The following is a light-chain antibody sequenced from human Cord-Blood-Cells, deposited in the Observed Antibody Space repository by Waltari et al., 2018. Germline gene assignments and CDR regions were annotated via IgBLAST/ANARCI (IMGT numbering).Light chain of an antibody. CDR1: SSDVGSYNL. J-gene: IGLJ2*01. CDR3: CSYAGSRTFVV. V-gene: IGLV2-23*01. CDR2: EGS. Sequence: QSALTQPASVSGSPGQSITISCTGTSSDVGSYNLVSWYQQHPAKAPKLMIYEGSKRPSGGSNRFSGSKSGNTASLTISGRQAEDEADYYCCSYAGSRTFVVFGGGTKLTVL.